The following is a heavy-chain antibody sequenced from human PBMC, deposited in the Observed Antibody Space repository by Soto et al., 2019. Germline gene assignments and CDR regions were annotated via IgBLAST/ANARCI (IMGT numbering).Heavy chain of an antibody. CDR2: ISGSGGRT. D-gene: IGHD5-12*01. CDR1: GFTFSSYA. Sequence: EVQLLESGGGLVQPGGSLRLSCAASGFTFSSYAMSWVRQAPGKGLEWVSAISGSGGRTYYADSVKGRFTISRDNSQHTLYRQMNSLRAADTAVYYCAKGTTVEMATIYWYFDLWGRGTLVTVSS. V-gene: IGHV3-23*01. J-gene: IGHJ2*01. CDR3: AKGTTVEMATIYWYFDL.